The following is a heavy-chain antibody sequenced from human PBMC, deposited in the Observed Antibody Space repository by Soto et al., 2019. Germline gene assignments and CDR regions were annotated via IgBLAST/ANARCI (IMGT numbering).Heavy chain of an antibody. CDR1: GGSFSGYY. Sequence: QVQLQQWGAGLLKPSETLSLTCAVYGGSFSGYYWSWIRQPPGKGLEWIGEINHSGSTNYNPSLKSRVTISVDTSKNQFSLKLSSVTAADTAVYYCARAREGATRVPAVWGQGTTVTVSS. V-gene: IGHV4-34*01. CDR2: INHSGST. D-gene: IGHD1-26*01. CDR3: ARAREGATRVPAV. J-gene: IGHJ6*02.